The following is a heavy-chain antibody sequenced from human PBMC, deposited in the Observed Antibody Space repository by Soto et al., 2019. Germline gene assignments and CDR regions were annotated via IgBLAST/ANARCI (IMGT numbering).Heavy chain of an antibody. CDR1: GFTFSSYE. CDR3: AKARVFGVVISRYFDY. D-gene: IGHD3-3*01. CDR2: ISSSGSTI. J-gene: IGHJ4*02. Sequence: EVQLVESGGGLVQPGGSLRLSCAASGFTFSSYEMNWVRQAPGKGLEWVSYISSSGSTIYYADSVKGRFTISRDNAKNSLYLQMNSLRAEDTAVYYCAKARVFGVVISRYFDYWGQGTLVTVSS. V-gene: IGHV3-48*03.